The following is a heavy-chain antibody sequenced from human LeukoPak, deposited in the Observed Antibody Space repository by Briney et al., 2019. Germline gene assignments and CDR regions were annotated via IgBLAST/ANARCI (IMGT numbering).Heavy chain of an antibody. J-gene: IGHJ4*02. CDR3: ARVTVFGVVIAY. CDR1: GGSVSSGNYY. CDR2: IYYTGST. V-gene: IGHV4-61*01. Sequence: SETLSLTCTVSGGSVSSGNYYWSRIRQPPRKGLEWIGYIYYTGSTNYNPSLKSRLTISVDTSKNQFSLKLSSVTAADTAVYYCARVTVFGVVIAYWGQGTLVTVPS. D-gene: IGHD3-3*01.